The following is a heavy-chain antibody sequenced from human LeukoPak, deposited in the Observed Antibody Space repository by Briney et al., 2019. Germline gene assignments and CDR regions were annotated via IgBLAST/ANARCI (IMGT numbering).Heavy chain of an antibody. CDR3: ARTNYYGSGSYYPDL. V-gene: IGHV4-59*08. CDR1: GASMRTYY. Sequence: SETLSPTCTVSGASMRTYYWSWIRQPPGKGLEWIGFIYHSGSTDYNPSLKSRGTMSVDTSKNQFSLKLSSVTAADTAVYYCARTNYYGSGSYYPDLWGQGTLVTVSS. CDR2: IYHSGST. D-gene: IGHD3-10*01. J-gene: IGHJ5*02.